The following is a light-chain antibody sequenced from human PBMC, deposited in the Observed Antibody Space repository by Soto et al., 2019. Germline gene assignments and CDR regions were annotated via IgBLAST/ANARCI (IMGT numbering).Light chain of an antibody. Sequence: DIQMTQSPSTLSASVGDRVTITCRASQSLGNWLAWYQQKPGKAPKLLIYKASTLEGGVPSRFSGGGSGTEFTLTISSLQPDDFATYYCQQYKTFGQGTRVELK. CDR3: QQYKT. CDR2: KAS. CDR1: QSLGNW. J-gene: IGKJ1*01. V-gene: IGKV1-5*03.